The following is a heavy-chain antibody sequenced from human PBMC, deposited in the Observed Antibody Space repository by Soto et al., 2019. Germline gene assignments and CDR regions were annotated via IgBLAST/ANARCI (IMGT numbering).Heavy chain of an antibody. Sequence: GASVKVSCKASGGTFSSYAISWVRQAPGQGLEWMGGIIPIFGTANYAQEFQGRVTITADESTSTAYMELSSLRSEDTAVYYCAREVSGQQWLVGYGMDVWGQGTTVTVSS. D-gene: IGHD6-19*01. CDR1: GGTFSSYA. J-gene: IGHJ6*02. V-gene: IGHV1-69*13. CDR3: AREVSGQQWLVGYGMDV. CDR2: IIPIFGTA.